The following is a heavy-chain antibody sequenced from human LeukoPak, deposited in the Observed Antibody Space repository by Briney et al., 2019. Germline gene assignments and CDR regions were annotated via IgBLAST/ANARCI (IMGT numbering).Heavy chain of an antibody. Sequence: GASVKVSCKASGYTFTGYYIHWVRRAPGQGLEWMGWINPNSGGTNYAQKFQGRVTMTRDTSISTAYMELSRLRSDDTDVYYCGRDGSVAGMDVWGQGTTVTVSS. CDR1: GYTFTGYY. V-gene: IGHV1-2*02. D-gene: IGHD6-19*01. CDR3: GRDGSVAGMDV. J-gene: IGHJ6*02. CDR2: INPNSGGT.